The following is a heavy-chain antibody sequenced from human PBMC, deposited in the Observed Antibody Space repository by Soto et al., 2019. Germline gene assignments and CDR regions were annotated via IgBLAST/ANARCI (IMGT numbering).Heavy chain of an antibody. D-gene: IGHD3-3*01. CDR1: GGAISTYY. CDR2: IYSSGST. J-gene: IGHJ5*02. Sequence: QVHLQESGPGLGKPSETLSLTCTASGGAISTYYWTWIRQPAGKGLEWIGRIYSSGSTKYNPSLQSRVTRSLDTSNNQFSLRLPSVTAADTAVYYCARGPRFSDWFDPWGQGTLVTVSS. V-gene: IGHV4-4*07. CDR3: ARGPRFSDWFDP.